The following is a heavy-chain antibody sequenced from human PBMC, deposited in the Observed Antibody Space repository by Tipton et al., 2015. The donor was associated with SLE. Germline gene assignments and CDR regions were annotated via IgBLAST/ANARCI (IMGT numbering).Heavy chain of an antibody. CDR1: GGSISGYY. J-gene: IGHJ4*02. D-gene: IGHD3-3*01. CDR2: INHNGGT. CDR3: ARGPYYDIWGGYKDPLDY. Sequence: TLSLTCTVSGGSISGYYWSWIRQPPGKGLEWIGEINHNGGTNYNPSLKSRVTISVDTSKNQFSLKLSSVTAADTAVYYCARGPYYDIWGGYKDPLDYWGQGTLVTVSS. V-gene: IGHV4-34*01.